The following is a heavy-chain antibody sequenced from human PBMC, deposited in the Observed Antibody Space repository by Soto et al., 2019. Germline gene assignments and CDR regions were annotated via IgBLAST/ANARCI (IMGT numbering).Heavy chain of an antibody. CDR3: ARVGTMVRGVHNWFAP. Sequence: ASVKVSCKASGYTFTSYGISWVRQAPGQGLEWMGWISAYNGNTNYAQKLQGRVTMTTDTSTSTAYMELRSLRSDDTAVYYCARVGTMVRGVHNWFAPWGQGTLVTVSS. V-gene: IGHV1-18*01. CDR2: ISAYNGNT. J-gene: IGHJ5*02. CDR1: GYTFTSYG. D-gene: IGHD3-10*01.